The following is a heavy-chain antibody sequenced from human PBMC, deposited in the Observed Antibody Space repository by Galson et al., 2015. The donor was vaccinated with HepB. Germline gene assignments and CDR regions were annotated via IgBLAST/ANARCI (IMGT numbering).Heavy chain of an antibody. Sequence: SLRLSCAASGFTFSSYAMHWVRQAPGKGLEWVAVISYDGSNKYYADSVKGRFTISRDNSKNTLYLQMNSLRAEDTAVYYCARARPGTSSPPGYWGQGTLVTVSS. CDR2: ISYDGSNK. J-gene: IGHJ4*02. D-gene: IGHD1-14*01. CDR3: ARARPGTSSPPGY. V-gene: IGHV3-30*04. CDR1: GFTFSSYA.